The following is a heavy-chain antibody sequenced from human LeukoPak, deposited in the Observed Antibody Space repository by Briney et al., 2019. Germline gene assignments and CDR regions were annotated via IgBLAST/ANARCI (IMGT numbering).Heavy chain of an antibody. V-gene: IGHV1-69*04. D-gene: IGHD1-26*01. CDR1: GGTFSSYA. J-gene: IGHJ4*02. CDR2: IISILGIA. CDR3: ASYAGGLLRFDHFDY. Sequence: ASVKVSCKASGGTFSSYAISWVRQAPGQGLEWMGRIISILGIANYAQKFQGRVTITADKSTSTAYMELSSLRSEDTAVYYCASYAGGLLRFDHFDYWGQGTLVTVSS.